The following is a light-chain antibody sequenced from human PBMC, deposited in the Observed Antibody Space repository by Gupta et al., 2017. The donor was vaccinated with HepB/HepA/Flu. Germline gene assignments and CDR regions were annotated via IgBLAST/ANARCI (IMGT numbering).Light chain of an antibody. J-gene: IGLJ2*01. CDR2: DVY. CDR1: ITDVGSYNL. V-gene: IGLV2-14*03. Sequence: HFALTQPASVSGSPGQSVTIACTGTITDVGSYNLVSWYQQHPGTAPHLIIYDVYYRPSGVSNRFSGSKSDNTASLTISGLQTGDEADYYCSSFSSFNNLVFGGGTKLTVL. CDR3: SSFSSFNNLV.